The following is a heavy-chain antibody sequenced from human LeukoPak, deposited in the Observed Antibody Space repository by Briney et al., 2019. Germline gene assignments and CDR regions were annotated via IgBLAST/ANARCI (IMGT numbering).Heavy chain of an antibody. CDR3: ARSKSYYDYLTGYSPDNAFDI. J-gene: IGHJ3*02. D-gene: IGHD3-9*01. CDR1: GGSISSGGYS. CDR2: IYHSGST. Sequence: PSETLALTCAVSGGSISSGGYSWSWIRQPPGKGLEWIGYIYHSGSTYYNPCLKSRVTISVNRSKNQSYLQLSSVTAADTAVYYCARSKSYYDYLTGYSPDNAFDIWGQGTMVIVSS. V-gene: IGHV4-30-2*01.